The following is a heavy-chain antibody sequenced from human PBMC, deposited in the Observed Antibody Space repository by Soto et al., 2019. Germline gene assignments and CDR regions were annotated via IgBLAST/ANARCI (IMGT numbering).Heavy chain of an antibody. V-gene: IGHV1-3*01. CDR3: ARVRCGGDCYLSDY. CDR2: INAANGNT. D-gene: IGHD2-21*02. J-gene: IGHJ4*02. CDR1: GYTFTSYA. Sequence: ASVKVSCKDSGYTFTSYAMHWVRKAPGQRIEWMGWINAANGNTKYSQKFQGRVTITRDTSASTAYMELSSLRSEDTAVYYCARVRCGGDCYLSDYWGQGTLVTVSS.